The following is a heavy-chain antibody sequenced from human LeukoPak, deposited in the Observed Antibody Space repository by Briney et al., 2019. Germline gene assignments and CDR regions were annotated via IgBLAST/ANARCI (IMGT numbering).Heavy chain of an antibody. V-gene: IGHV3-30*18. CDR3: AKDLDY. CDR2: ISYDGNNK. CDR1: GFTFSSYV. Sequence: GSLRLSCAASGFTFSSYVMSWVRQAPGKGLEWVAVISYDGNNKYYADSVKGRFTISRDNSKNTLYLQMNSLRAEDTAVYYCAKDLDYWGQGTLVTVSS. J-gene: IGHJ4*02.